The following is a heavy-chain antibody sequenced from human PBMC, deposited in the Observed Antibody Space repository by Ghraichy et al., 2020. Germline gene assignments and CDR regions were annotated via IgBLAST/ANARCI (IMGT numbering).Heavy chain of an antibody. D-gene: IGHD1-20*01. Sequence: GGSLRLSCAASGFTFSSYAMHWVRQATGKGLEYVSAISSDGGSTYYASSVKGRFTISRDNSKNTLYLQMGSLRPEDMAVCYCARVNWNGGRGGAFDLWGQGTLVTDCS. V-gene: IGHV3-64*01. J-gene: IGHJ5*02. CDR2: ISSDGGST. CDR1: GFTFSSYA. CDR3: ARVNWNGGRGGAFDL.